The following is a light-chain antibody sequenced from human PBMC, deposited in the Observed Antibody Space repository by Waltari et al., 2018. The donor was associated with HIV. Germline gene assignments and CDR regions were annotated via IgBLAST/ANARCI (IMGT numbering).Light chain of an antibody. CDR2: DES. CDR1: QSVSSN. Sequence: EIVMTQSPATLSVSPGERATLSCRASQSVSSNLAWYQHKPGQAPRLLIYDESTRATGIPARFSGSGSGTEFTLTISSLQSEDFAVYYCQQYNSWPGTFGQGTKVEIK. V-gene: IGKV3-15*01. CDR3: QQYNSWPGT. J-gene: IGKJ1*01.